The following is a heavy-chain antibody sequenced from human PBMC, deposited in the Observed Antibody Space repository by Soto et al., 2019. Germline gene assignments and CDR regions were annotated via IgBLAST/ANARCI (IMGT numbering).Heavy chain of an antibody. Sequence: TSETLSLTCTVSGGSISTNSYYWGWIRQPPGKGLEWIGSIYYSGSTYYNPSLKSRVTISVDTSKNQFSLKLSSVTAADTAVYYCARQADYSYYMDVWGKGTTVTVSS. J-gene: IGHJ6*03. CDR1: GGSISTNSYY. V-gene: IGHV4-39*01. CDR3: ARQADYSYYMDV. CDR2: IYYSGST.